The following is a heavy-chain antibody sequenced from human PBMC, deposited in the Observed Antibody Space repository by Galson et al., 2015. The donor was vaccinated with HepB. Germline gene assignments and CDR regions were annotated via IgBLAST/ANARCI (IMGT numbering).Heavy chain of an antibody. CDR1: GFRFSNCA. CDR2: IYSDGNDK. Sequence: SLRLSCAASGFRFSNCAMHWVRQAPGKGLEWVALIYSDGNDKEYADSMKGRFTISRDNSKNTLYLQLTSLRAEDTAVYYCAREEYDFGTGWYVGYLDFWGQGTLVTVSS. D-gene: IGHD6-19*01. V-gene: IGHV3-33*01. CDR3: AREEYDFGTGWYVGYLDF. J-gene: IGHJ4*02.